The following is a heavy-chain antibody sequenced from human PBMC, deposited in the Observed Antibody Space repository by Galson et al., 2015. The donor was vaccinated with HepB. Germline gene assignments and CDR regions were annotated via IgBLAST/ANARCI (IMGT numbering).Heavy chain of an antibody. Sequence: SVKVSCKASGYTFTSYGISWVRQAPGQGLEWMGWISAYNGNTNYAQKLQGRVTMTTDTSTSTAYMELRSLRSDDTAVYYCARDLQTDYGEHLGYYYGMDVWGQGTTVTVSS. J-gene: IGHJ6*02. CDR2: ISAYNGNT. V-gene: IGHV1-18*04. D-gene: IGHD4-17*01. CDR1: GYTFTSYG. CDR3: ARDLQTDYGEHLGYYYGMDV.